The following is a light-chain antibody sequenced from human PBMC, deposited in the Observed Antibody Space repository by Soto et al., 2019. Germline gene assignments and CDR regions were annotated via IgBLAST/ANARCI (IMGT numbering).Light chain of an antibody. CDR2: EGS. CDR3: CSYAGSSTAI. Sequence: QSALTQPASVSGSPGQSITISCTGTSSDVGSENLVSWYQQHPGKAPKLMIYEGSKRPSGVSNRFSGSKSGNTASLTISGLQAEDEADYYCCSYAGSSTAIFGGGTKLTVL. J-gene: IGLJ2*01. CDR1: SSDVGSENL. V-gene: IGLV2-23*01.